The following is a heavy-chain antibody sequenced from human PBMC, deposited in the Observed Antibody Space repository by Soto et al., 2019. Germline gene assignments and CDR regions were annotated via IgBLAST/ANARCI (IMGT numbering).Heavy chain of an antibody. D-gene: IGHD3-16*01. V-gene: IGHV1-18*01. CDR2: ISAYNGNT. Sequence: QVQLVQSGAEVKKPGASVKVSCKASGYTFTNFGISWVRQAPGQGLEWMGWISAYNGNTNYAQNXQXXXTXTTDRSTSTADMELRSLRSDDAAVYYCARGGTPIDSWGQGTLVTVSS. CDR3: ARGGTPIDS. J-gene: IGHJ4*02. CDR1: GYTFTNFG.